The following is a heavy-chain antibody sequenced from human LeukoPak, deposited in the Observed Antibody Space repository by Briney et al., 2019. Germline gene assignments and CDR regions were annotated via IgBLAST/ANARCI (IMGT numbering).Heavy chain of an antibody. J-gene: IGHJ4*02. CDR1: GGTFISYA. Sequence: SVKVSCKAPGGTFISYAISWVRQAPGQGLEWMGGIIHIFGTANYVQKFQGRVTITADESTSTAYMELSSLRSEDTAVYYCARVGSGSSPFDYWGQGTLVTVSS. D-gene: IGHD1-26*01. V-gene: IGHV1-69*01. CDR2: IIHIFGTA. CDR3: ARVGSGSSPFDY.